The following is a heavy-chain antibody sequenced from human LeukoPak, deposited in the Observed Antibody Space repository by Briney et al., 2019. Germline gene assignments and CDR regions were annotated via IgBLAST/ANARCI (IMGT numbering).Heavy chain of an antibody. D-gene: IGHD6-19*01. CDR3: ARGTVVRRQWLVGSSFDF. J-gene: IGHJ4*02. Sequence: YPGGSLRLSCAASGFTFSNYDMNWVRQAPGKGLEWLSFISSSSSPTYYADSVKGRFTISRDNAKNSLYLQMNSLRGEDTAIYYCARGTVVRRQWLVGSSFDFWGQGNLVSVSS. CDR2: ISSSSSPT. V-gene: IGHV3-48*01. CDR1: GFTFSNYD.